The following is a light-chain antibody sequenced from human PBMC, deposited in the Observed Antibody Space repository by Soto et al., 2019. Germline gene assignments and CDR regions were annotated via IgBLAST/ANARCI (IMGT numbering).Light chain of an antibody. Sequence: QPVLTQPPSVSGAPGQRVTISCTGSSANIGAAYNVDWYQQLPGTAPKLLIYGNNNRPSGVPARFSGSKSGTSASLAIAGLQAEDEGDYFCQSYDKRVTAYVFGSGTKLTVL. CDR2: GNN. CDR3: QSYDKRVTAYV. CDR1: SANIGAAYN. J-gene: IGLJ1*01. V-gene: IGLV1-40*01.